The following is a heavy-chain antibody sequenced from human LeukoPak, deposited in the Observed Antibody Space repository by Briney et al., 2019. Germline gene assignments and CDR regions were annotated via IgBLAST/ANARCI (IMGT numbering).Heavy chain of an antibody. D-gene: IGHD1-26*01. J-gene: IGHJ3*02. V-gene: IGHV1-18*04. CDR2: ISPYNGDT. CDR3: AKLSGGIYSSRDAFDI. CDR1: GYTFSING. Sequence: ASVTVSCMASGYTFSINGISWVRQRPGQGLEWMACISPYNGDTKYAPEFQGRVTVTTDTSPSTAYMELRSLRSDDTALYYCAKLSGGIYSSRDAFDIWGQGTMVTVSS.